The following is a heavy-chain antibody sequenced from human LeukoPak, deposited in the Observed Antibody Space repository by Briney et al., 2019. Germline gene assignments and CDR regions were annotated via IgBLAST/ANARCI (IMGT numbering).Heavy chain of an antibody. CDR2: IYYSGST. V-gene: IGHV4-39*01. J-gene: IGHJ4*02. CDR3: ARQYGAGFDY. Sequence: SETLSLTCAVSGYSISSSSYYWGWIRQPPGKGLEWIGSIYYSGSTYYNPSLKSRVTISVDTSKNQFSLKLSSVTAADTAVYYCARQYGAGFDYWGQGTLVTVSS. CDR1: GYSISSSSYY. D-gene: IGHD4-17*01.